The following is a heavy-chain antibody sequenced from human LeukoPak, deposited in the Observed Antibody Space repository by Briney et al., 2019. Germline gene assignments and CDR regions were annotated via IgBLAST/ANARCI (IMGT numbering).Heavy chain of an antibody. D-gene: IGHD3-22*01. Sequence: TGGSLRLSCAASGFTVSSNYMSWVRQAPGKGLEWVSVIYSGGSTYYADSVKGRFTISRDNSKNTLYLKMSSVRAEDTAVYYCARDLFADYDSSGPFDSWGQGTLVTVSS. V-gene: IGHV3-66*01. CDR1: GFTVSSNY. CDR2: IYSGGST. CDR3: ARDLFADYDSSGPFDS. J-gene: IGHJ4*02.